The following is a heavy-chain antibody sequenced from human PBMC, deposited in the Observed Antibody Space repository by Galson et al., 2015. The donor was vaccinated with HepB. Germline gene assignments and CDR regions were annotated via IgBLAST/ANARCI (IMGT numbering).Heavy chain of an antibody. CDR1: GYTFTSYY. Sequence: SVKVSCKASGYTFTSYYMHWVRQAPGQGLEWMGIINPSGGSTSYAQKFQGRVTMTRDTSTSTVYMELSSLRSEDTAVYYCARDGFTIFRLELATSDGMDVWGQGTTVTVSS. CDR3: ARDGFTIFRLELATSDGMDV. V-gene: IGHV1-46*01. D-gene: IGHD3-9*01. CDR2: INPSGGST. J-gene: IGHJ6*02.